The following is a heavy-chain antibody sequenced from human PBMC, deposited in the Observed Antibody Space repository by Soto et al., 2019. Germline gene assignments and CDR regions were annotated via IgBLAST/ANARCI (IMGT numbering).Heavy chain of an antibody. Sequence: EVQLVESGGGLVQPGGSLRLSCAASGFTVSSNYMSWVRQAPGKGLEWVSVIYIGGSTYYADSVKGRFTISRDNSKNTLYLQMNSLRAEDTAVYYCAREAVGYYYGMDVWGQGTTVTVSS. CDR3: AREAVGYYYGMDV. CDR1: GFTVSSNY. J-gene: IGHJ6*02. V-gene: IGHV3-66*01. D-gene: IGHD1-26*01. CDR2: IYIGGST.